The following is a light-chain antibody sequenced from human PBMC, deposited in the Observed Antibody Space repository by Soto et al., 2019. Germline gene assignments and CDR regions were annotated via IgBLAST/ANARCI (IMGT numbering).Light chain of an antibody. CDR3: QSYDSRLRGV. Sequence: LTQPPSVSGAPGQRVTISCSGSSSNLGAGYDVSWYQQPPGTAPKLLIYGNTNRPSGVPDRFSATKSGTSASLAITGLQAEDEADYYCQSYDSRLRGVFGGGTKLTVL. CDR2: GNT. V-gene: IGLV1-40*01. J-gene: IGLJ2*01. CDR1: SSNLGAGYD.